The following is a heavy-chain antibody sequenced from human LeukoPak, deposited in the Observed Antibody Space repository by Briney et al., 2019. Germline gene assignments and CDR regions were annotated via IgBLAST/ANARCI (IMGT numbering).Heavy chain of an antibody. CDR1: GFTFSSYA. D-gene: IGHD3-10*01. J-gene: IGHJ4*02. V-gene: IGHV3-23*01. Sequence: GGSLRLFCAASGFTFSSYAMSWVRQATGKGLEWVSAISGSGGSTYYAYAVKGRFTISRDNSKTTLYLQMNSLRAEDTAVYYCAITRPRYYGSPLDYWGQGTLVTVSS. CDR2: ISGSGGST. CDR3: AITRPRYYGSPLDY.